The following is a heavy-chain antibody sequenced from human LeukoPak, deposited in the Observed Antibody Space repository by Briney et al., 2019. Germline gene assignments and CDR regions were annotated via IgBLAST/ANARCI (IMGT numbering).Heavy chain of an antibody. D-gene: IGHD1-1*01. V-gene: IGHV3-15*01. CDR1: GFTFSSYA. J-gene: IGHJ4*02. CDR3: ALDGRLGLFDY. CDR2: IKSKTDGGTT. Sequence: GGSLRLSCAASGFTFSSYAMSWVRQAPGKGLEWVGRIKSKTDGGTTDYAAPVKGRFTISRDDSKNTLYPQMNSLKTEDTAVYYCALDGRLGLFDYWGQGTLVTVSS.